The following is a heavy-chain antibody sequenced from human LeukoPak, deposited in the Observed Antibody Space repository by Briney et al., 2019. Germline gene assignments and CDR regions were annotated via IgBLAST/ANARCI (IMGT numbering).Heavy chain of an antibody. CDR2: IYTSGST. V-gene: IGHV4-4*07. CDR3: AREEPAAMVIDY. Sequence: SETLSLTCTVSGGSISSYYWSWIRQPAGKGLEWIGRIYTSGSTNYNPSLKSRVTISVDTSKNQFSLKLSSVTAADTAVYYCAREEPAAMVIDYWGQGTLVTVSS. J-gene: IGHJ4*02. D-gene: IGHD2-2*01. CDR1: GGSISSYY.